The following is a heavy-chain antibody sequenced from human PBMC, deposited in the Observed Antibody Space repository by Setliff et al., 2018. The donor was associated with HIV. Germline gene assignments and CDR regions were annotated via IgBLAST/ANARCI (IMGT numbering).Heavy chain of an antibody. V-gene: IGHV4-34*01. CDR2: IYYSGNT. Sequence: PSETLSLTCAVYGGSFSGYYWSWIRQPPGKGLEWIGYIYYSGNTYYNPSLKSRVTISVDTSKNQFSLKLSSVTAADTAVYYCARRSGWSEDYWGQGTLVTVSS. CDR1: GGSFSGYY. CDR3: ARRSGWSEDY. D-gene: IGHD6-19*01. J-gene: IGHJ4*02.